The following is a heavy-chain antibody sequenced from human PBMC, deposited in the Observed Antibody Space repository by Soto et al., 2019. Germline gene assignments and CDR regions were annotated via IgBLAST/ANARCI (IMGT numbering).Heavy chain of an antibody. Sequence: SETLSLTCTVSGGYISSYYWSWIRQHPGKGLEWIGYIYYSGSTNYNPSLKSRVTISVDTSKNQFSLKLSSVTAADTAVYYCARVHHREAARHPYYYYYMDVWGKGTTVTVSS. J-gene: IGHJ6*03. D-gene: IGHD6-6*01. CDR2: IYYSGST. V-gene: IGHV4-59*01. CDR3: ARVHHREAARHPYYYYYMDV. CDR1: GGYISSYY.